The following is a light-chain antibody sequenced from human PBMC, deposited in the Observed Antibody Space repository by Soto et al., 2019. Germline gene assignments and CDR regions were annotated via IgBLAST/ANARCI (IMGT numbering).Light chain of an antibody. CDR3: LQSDTFPYT. V-gene: IGKV1D-12*01. J-gene: IGKJ2*01. Sequence: IQMTQSPSSVSASVGDRVIISCRASQDIDRWLAWFQHKPGKAPKLLISTASSLQSGVPSRFSGSGSGTDFTLTIASLQFEDFATYYCLQSDTFPYTFGLGTKLEIK. CDR2: TAS. CDR1: QDIDRW.